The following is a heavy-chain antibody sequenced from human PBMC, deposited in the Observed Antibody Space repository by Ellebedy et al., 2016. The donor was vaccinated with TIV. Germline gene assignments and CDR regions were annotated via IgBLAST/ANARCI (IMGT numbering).Heavy chain of an antibody. J-gene: IGHJ4*02. CDR2: VYDTLGSS. CDR3: ARHAGVPTPGFEY. V-gene: IGHV4-59*08. D-gene: IGHD2-15*01. Sequence: MPSETLSLTCTVSGSSISDYYWTWIRQPPGRGLEWIGFVYDTLGSSNYSPSLKSRVSISVDTSKSQISLRLKSVTAADTAVYYCARHAGVPTPGFEYWGPGALVTVSS. CDR1: GSSISDYY.